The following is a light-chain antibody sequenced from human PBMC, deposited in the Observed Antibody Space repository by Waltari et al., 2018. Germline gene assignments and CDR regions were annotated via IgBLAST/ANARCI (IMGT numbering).Light chain of an antibody. CDR2: GPG. Sequence: SSDLTQDPSVSVALGQTVRNTCQGDSPRSYYASWYQQRPGQAPILVLYGPGNRPSGIPDRFSGSTSGNTASLTITGAQAEDEADYYCHSRETFSTRLFGGGTRLTV. CDR3: HSRETFSTRL. J-gene: IGLJ2*01. CDR1: SPRSYY. V-gene: IGLV3-19*01.